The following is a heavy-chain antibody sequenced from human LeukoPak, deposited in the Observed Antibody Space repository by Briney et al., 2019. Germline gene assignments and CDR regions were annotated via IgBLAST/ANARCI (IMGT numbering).Heavy chain of an antibody. D-gene: IGHD1-14*01. CDR3: AREEVSFDM. J-gene: IGHJ3*02. Sequence: ASVKDSCKASGYTFPNYDINWVRQATGQGLEWMGWMNPDIGNTANVQKFQGRVTMTRNTSISTAYMELSSLRSEDTAVYYCAREEVSFDMWGQGTMVTVSS. CDR1: GYTFPNYD. V-gene: IGHV1-8*01. CDR2: MNPDIGNT.